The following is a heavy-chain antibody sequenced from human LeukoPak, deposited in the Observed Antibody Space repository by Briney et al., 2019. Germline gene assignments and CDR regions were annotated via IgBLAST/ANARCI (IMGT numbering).Heavy chain of an antibody. Sequence: GGSLRLSCAASGFTFSHYSMNWDRQAPGKGLEWVSYISSSSTGIYFPDSVKGRFTISRDNAKNSLYLQMNSVRAEDTAVYYCARDSAYAFDIWGQGTMVTVSS. CDR3: ARDSAYAFDI. CDR1: GFTFSHYS. CDR2: ISSSSTGI. J-gene: IGHJ3*02. V-gene: IGHV3-48*01.